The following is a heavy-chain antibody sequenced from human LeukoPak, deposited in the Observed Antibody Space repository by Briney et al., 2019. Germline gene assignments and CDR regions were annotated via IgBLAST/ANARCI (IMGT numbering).Heavy chain of an antibody. V-gene: IGHV1-8*03. D-gene: IGHD2/OR15-2a*01. CDR2: MNPNSGNT. J-gene: IGHJ3*02. Sequence: ASVKVSCKASGYTFTGYYMHWVRQAPGQGLERMGWMNPNSGNTGYAQKFQGRVTITRNTSISTAYMELSSLRSEDTAVYYCARGFYEYSEAFDIWGQGTMVTVSS. CDR3: ARGFYEYSEAFDI. CDR1: GYTFTGYY.